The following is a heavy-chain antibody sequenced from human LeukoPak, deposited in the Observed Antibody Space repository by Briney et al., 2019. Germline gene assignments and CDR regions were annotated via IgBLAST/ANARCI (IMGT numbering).Heavy chain of an antibody. CDR1: GGSIMTTNW. D-gene: IGHD1-26*01. Sequence: PSGTLSLTCAVSGGSIMTTNWWSWVRQPPGKGLEWIGEVHLSGATNYNPSLESRVSMSIDTSKNQMSLKLTSVTAADTAIYFCTRESGAFSPFGFWGQGTLATVSS. V-gene: IGHV4-4*02. CDR3: TRESGAFSPFGF. J-gene: IGHJ4*02. CDR2: VHLSGAT.